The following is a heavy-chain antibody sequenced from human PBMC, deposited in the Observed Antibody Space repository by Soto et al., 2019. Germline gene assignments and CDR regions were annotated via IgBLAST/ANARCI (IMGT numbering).Heavy chain of an antibody. CDR3: AREVVVSRGASYFGY. J-gene: IGHJ4*02. CDR1: GFTFSNYA. V-gene: IGHV3-23*01. CDR2: ISGSGGST. D-gene: IGHD2-2*01. Sequence: PGGSLRLSCAASGFTFSNYAVTWVRQAPGKGLEWVSTISGSGGSTYYADSVKGRFTISRDNSKNTLYLQMNSLRAEDTAIYYCAREVVVSRGASYFGYWGPGTPVTVSS.